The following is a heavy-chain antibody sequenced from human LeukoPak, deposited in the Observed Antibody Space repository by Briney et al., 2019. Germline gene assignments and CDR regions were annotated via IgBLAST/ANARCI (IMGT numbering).Heavy chain of an antibody. V-gene: IGHV4-61*01. CDR1: GGSVSSGSYY. D-gene: IGHD4-17*01. J-gene: IGHJ4*02. CDR2: FYYSGST. Sequence: TSETLSLTCTVSGGSVSSGSYYWSWIRQPPGKGFEWIGYFYYSGSTNYNPSLKSRVTISVNTSKNRFSLKLSSVTAADTAVYYCARDRGDYGDYVFDYWGQGTLVTVSS. CDR3: ARDRGDYGDYVFDY.